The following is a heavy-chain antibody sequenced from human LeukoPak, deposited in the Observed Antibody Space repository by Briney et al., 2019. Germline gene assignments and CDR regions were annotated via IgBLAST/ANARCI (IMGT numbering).Heavy chain of an antibody. J-gene: IGHJ5*02. V-gene: IGHV3-23*01. Sequence: PGGSLRLSCAASGFTFSGYAMNWVRQTPGKGLEWVSAISGSGGSTYYADSVKGRFTISRDNSKNTLYLQMNSLRAEDTAVYYCAKGASNPDLAYCGGDCYPNWFDPWGQGTLVTVS. D-gene: IGHD2-21*02. CDR2: ISGSGGST. CDR3: AKGASNPDLAYCGGDCYPNWFDP. CDR1: GFTFSGYA.